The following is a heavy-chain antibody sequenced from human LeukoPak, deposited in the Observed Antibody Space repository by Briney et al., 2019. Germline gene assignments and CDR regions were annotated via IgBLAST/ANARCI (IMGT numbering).Heavy chain of an antibody. CDR1: GGSISSYY. CDR3: ARTPLGYSGYDSPFDY. V-gene: IGHV4-59*01. D-gene: IGHD5-12*01. Sequence: PSETLSLTCTVSGGSISSYYWSWIRQPPGKGLEWIGYIYYSGSTNYNPSLKSRVTISVDTSKNQFSLKLSSVTAADTAVYYCARTPLGYSGYDSPFDYWGQGTLVTVSS. J-gene: IGHJ4*02. CDR2: IYYSGST.